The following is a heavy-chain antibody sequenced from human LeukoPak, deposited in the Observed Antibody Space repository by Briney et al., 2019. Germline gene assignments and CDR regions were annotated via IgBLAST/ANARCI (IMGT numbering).Heavy chain of an antibody. CDR2: IYYSGST. J-gene: IGHJ5*02. D-gene: IGHD3-16*01. Sequence: NPSETLSLTCTVSGGSVSSGSYYWSWIRQPPGKGLEWIGYIYYSGSTNYNPSLKSRVTISVDTSKNQFPLKLSSVTAADTAVYYCARLIRPDNWFDPWGQGTLVTVSS. V-gene: IGHV4-61*01. CDR1: GGSVSSGSYY. CDR3: ARLIRPDNWFDP.